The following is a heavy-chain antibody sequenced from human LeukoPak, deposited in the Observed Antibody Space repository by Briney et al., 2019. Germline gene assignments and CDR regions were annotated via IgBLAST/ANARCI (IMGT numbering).Heavy chain of an antibody. Sequence: GGSLRLPCAASGFTFSSYGMHWVRQAPGKGLEWVAFIRYDGSNKYYADSVKGRFTISRDNSKNTLYLQMNSLRAEDTAVYYCAISVGETTVTTGSDYWGQGTLVTVSS. V-gene: IGHV3-30*02. CDR1: GFTFSSYG. CDR3: AISVGETTVTTGSDY. J-gene: IGHJ4*02. CDR2: IRYDGSNK. D-gene: IGHD4-17*01.